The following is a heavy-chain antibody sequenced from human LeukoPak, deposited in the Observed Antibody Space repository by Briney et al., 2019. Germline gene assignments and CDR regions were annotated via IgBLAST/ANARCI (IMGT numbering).Heavy chain of an antibody. CDR1: GGSYDDYY. CDR2: IHPSEGF. Sequence: SETLSLTCDVYGGSYDDYYCSWLRQPPGKGLEWIGEIHPSEGFYYNSSLVSRVTISIDPSKTHFSLRLASVTAADTAFYYCARGRDRSKAGDHWGQGSLVTVSS. V-gene: IGHV4-34*01. J-gene: IGHJ4*02. CDR3: ARGRDRSKAGDH. D-gene: IGHD5-24*01.